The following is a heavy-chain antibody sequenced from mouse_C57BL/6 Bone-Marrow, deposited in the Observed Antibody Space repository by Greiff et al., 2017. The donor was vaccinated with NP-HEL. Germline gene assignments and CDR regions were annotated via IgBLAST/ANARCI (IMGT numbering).Heavy chain of an antibody. J-gene: IGHJ3*01. D-gene: IGHD1-1*01. CDR2: IHPSDSDT. V-gene: IGHV1-74*01. CDR1: GYTFTSYW. Sequence: QVQLQQPEAELVKPGASVKVSCKASGYTFTSYWMHWVKQRPGQGLEWIGSIHPSDSDTNYNQKFKGKATLTVDKSSSTAYMQLSSLTSEDSAVYYCAIPITTVGATPFADWGQGTRVTVAA. CDR3: AIPITTVGATPFAD.